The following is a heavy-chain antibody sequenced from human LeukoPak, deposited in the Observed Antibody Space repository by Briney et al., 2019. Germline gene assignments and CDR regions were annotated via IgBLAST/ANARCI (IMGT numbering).Heavy chain of an antibody. CDR2: ISSSSSYI. J-gene: IGHJ4*02. CDR3: AKDGAEDDILTGYFY. D-gene: IGHD3-9*01. V-gene: IGHV3-21*01. CDR1: GFTFSSYS. Sequence: PGGSLRLSCAASGFTFSSYSMNWVRQAPGKGLEWVSSISSSSSYIYYADSVKGRFTISRDNAKNSLYLQMNSLRAEDTAVYYCAKDGAEDDILTGYFYWGQGTLVAVSS.